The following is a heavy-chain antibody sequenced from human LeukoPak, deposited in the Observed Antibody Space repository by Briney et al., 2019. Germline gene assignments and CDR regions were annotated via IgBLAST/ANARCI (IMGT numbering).Heavy chain of an antibody. Sequence: KPSETLSLTCAVYGGSFSGYYWSWIRQPPGKGLEWIGEINHSGSTNYNPSLKSRVTISVDTSKNQFSLKLSSVTAADTAVYYCARDAVTGYYPVYYYYGMDVWGKGTTVTVSS. V-gene: IGHV4-34*01. CDR2: INHSGST. CDR3: ARDAVTGYYPVYYYYGMDV. J-gene: IGHJ6*04. CDR1: GGSFSGYY. D-gene: IGHD3-9*01.